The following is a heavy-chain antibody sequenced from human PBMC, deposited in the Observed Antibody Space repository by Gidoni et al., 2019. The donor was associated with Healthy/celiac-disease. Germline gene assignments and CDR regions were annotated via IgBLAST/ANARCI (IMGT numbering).Heavy chain of an antibody. J-gene: IGHJ4*02. D-gene: IGHD3-22*01. CDR2: IYYSGST. CDR1: GGSISSSSYY. V-gene: IGHV4-39*01. CDR3: ARAGEGYYYDSSGPFDY. Sequence: QLQLQESGPGLVKPSETLSLTCTVSGGSISSSSYYWGWIRQPPGKGLEWIGSIYYSGSTYYNPSLKSRGTISVDTSKNQFSLNLSSVTAADTAVYYCARAGEGYYYDSSGPFDYWGQGTLVTVSS.